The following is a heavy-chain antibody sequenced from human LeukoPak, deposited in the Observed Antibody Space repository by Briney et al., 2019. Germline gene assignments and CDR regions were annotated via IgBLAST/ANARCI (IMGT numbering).Heavy chain of an antibody. CDR2: INHSGST. D-gene: IGHD5-12*01. Sequence: SETPSLTCAVYGGSFSGYYWSWIRQPPGKGLEWIGEINHSGSTNYNPSLKSRVTISVDTSKNQFSLKLSSVTAADTAVYYCARVRWWLPMGFDYWGQGTLVTVSS. CDR1: GGSFSGYY. V-gene: IGHV4-34*01. CDR3: ARVRWWLPMGFDY. J-gene: IGHJ4*02.